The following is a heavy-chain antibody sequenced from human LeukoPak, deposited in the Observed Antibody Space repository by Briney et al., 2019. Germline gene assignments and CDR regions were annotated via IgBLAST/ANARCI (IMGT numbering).Heavy chain of an antibody. J-gene: IGHJ4*02. CDR2: IYYSGST. CDR1: GGSISSGDYY. V-gene: IGHV4-30-4*08. D-gene: IGHD3-10*01. Sequence: SETLSLTCTVSGGSISSGDYYWSWIRQPPGKGLEWIGYIYYSGSTYYNPSLKSRVTISVDTSKNQFSLKLSSVTAADTAVYYCARVRGPYYYGSGSYLFAPFLDYCGQGTLVTVSS. CDR3: ARVRGPYYYGSGSYLFAPFLDY.